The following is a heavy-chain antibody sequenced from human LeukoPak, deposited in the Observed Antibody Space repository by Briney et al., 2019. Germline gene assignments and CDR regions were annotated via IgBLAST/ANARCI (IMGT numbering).Heavy chain of an antibody. J-gene: IGHJ6*02. CDR1: GFTFSGSA. D-gene: IGHD1-1*01. CDR3: RLEPNYYYYYGMDV. CDR2: IRSRANSYAT. V-gene: IGHV3-73*01. Sequence: GGSLRLSCAASGFTFSGSAMHWVRQASRKGLEWVGRIRSRANSYATAYAASVKGRFTISRDDSRNTAYLQMNSLKTEDTAVYYCRLEPNYYYYYGMDVWGQGTTVTVSS.